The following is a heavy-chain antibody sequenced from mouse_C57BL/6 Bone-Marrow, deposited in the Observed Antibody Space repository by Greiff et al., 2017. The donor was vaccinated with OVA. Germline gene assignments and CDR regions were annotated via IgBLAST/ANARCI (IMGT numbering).Heavy chain of an antibody. CDR2: INPNNGGT. Sequence: VHVKQSGPELVKPGASVKIPCKASGYTFTDYNMDWVKQSHGKSLEWIGDINPNNGGTIYNQKFKGKATLTVDKSSSTAYMELRSLTSEDTAVYYCARSIWDDYDPYFDYWGQGTTLTVSS. D-gene: IGHD2-4*01. CDR1: GYTFTDYN. CDR3: ARSIWDDYDPYFDY. V-gene: IGHV1-18*01. J-gene: IGHJ2*01.